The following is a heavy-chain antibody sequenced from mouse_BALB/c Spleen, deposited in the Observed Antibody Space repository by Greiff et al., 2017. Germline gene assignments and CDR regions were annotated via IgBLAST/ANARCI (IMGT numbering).Heavy chain of an antibody. CDR1: GYSITSGYY. J-gene: IGHJ4*01. CDR2: ISYDGSN. D-gene: IGHD1-2*01. Sequence: EVQLQESGPGLVKPSQSLSLTCSVTGYSITSGYYWNWIRQFPGNQLEWMGYISYDGSNNYNPSLKNRISITRDTSKNQFFLKLNSVTTEDTATYYCAIIHYYGYGDMDYWGQGTSVTVSS. CDR3: AIIHYYGYGDMDY. V-gene: IGHV3-6*02.